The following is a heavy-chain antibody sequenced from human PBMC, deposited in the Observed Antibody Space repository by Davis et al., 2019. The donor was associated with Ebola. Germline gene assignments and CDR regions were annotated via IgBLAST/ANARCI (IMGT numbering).Heavy chain of an antibody. Sequence: GESLKISCAASGFTFSSYGMHWVRQAPGKGLEWVAVISYDGSNKYYADSVKGRFTISRDNSKNTLYLQMNSLRAEDTAVYYCARDESGLQTYYYGMDVWGQGTTVTVSS. CDR1: GFTFSSYG. CDR2: ISYDGSNK. J-gene: IGHJ6*02. V-gene: IGHV3-30*19. CDR3: ARDESGLQTYYYGMDV. D-gene: IGHD4-11*01.